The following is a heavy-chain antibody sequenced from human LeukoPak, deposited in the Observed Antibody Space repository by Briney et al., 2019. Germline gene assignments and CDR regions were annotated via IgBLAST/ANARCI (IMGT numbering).Heavy chain of an antibody. Sequence: SVKVSCKASGGTFSSYTISWVRQAPGQGLEWMGRIIPILGIANYAQKFQGRVTITADKSTSTAYMELSSLRSEDAAVYYCASDFGRVMVRGEYYFDYWGQGTLVTVSS. J-gene: IGHJ4*02. CDR3: ASDFGRVMVRGEYYFDY. CDR2: IIPILGIA. D-gene: IGHD3-10*01. V-gene: IGHV1-69*02. CDR1: GGTFSSYT.